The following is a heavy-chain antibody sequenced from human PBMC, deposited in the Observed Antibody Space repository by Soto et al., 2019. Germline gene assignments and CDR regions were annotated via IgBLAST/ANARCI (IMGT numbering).Heavy chain of an antibody. J-gene: IGHJ4*02. Sequence: QVQLQESGPGLVKPSQTLSLTCTVSGDSISRGGYYWSWIRQRPGKGLEWIGYIYDSGSTYYNPSSKSRVTISVDTSRNQFSLKLSSVTAADTAVYSCARSHPPEGYNYGYSPFDSWGQGTPVTVSS. CDR2: IYDSGST. D-gene: IGHD5-18*01. CDR3: ARSHPPEGYNYGYSPFDS. V-gene: IGHV4-31*03. CDR1: GDSISRGGYY.